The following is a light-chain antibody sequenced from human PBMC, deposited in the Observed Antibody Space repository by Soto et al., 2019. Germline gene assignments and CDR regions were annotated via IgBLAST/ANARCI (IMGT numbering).Light chain of an antibody. V-gene: IGKV1-27*01. Sequence: DIQMTQSPSSLSASVGDRVTITCRASQGISNYLAWYQQKPGKVPKLLIYAASTLQSGVPSRFSGSGSGTNFTLTISSLQPEDVATYYCQKYNSAPLFTFGPGTKVDI. CDR1: QGISNY. J-gene: IGKJ3*01. CDR2: AAS. CDR3: QKYNSAPLFT.